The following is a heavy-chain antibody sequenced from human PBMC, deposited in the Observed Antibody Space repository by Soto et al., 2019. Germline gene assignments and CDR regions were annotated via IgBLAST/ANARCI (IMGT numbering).Heavy chain of an antibody. CDR3: ARHVPAAGYYYGMDV. J-gene: IGHJ6*02. V-gene: IGHV1-69*12. Sequence: QVQLVQSGAAVKKPGSSVKVSCKASGGTFSSYAISWVRQAPGQGLEWMGGIIPIFGTANYAQKFQGRVTITADESTSTAYMEQSSLRSEDTAVHYCARHVPAAGYYYGMDVWGQGTTVTVSS. CDR1: GGTFSSYA. D-gene: IGHD2-2*01. CDR2: IIPIFGTA.